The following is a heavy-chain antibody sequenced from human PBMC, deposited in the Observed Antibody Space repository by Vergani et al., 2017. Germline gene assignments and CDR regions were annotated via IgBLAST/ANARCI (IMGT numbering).Heavy chain of an antibody. D-gene: IGHD1-26*01. J-gene: IGHJ5*02. CDR2: ISYDGSNK. CDR1: GFTFSSYA. Sequence: QVQLVESGGGVVQPGRSLRLSCAASGFTFSSYAMHWVRQAPGKGLEWVSVISYDGSNKYYADSVKGRFTISRDNAKNTLYLQMNSLRAEDTAVYYCARALGSYWSYNWFDPWGQGTLVTVSS. V-gene: IGHV3-30*01. CDR3: ARALGSYWSYNWFDP.